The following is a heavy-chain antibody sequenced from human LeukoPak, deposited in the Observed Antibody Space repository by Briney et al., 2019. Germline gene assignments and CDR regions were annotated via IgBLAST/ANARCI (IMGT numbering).Heavy chain of an antibody. CDR3: ARADYKSGHWSFDL. Sequence: LTGRSLRLSCAASGFTFSDLYMDWVRQAPGKGLEWVGRARNKANSHTTEYAASVRGRFTISRDDSKNSLYLQMNSLKAEDTAVYFCARADYKSGHWSFDLWGRGTLVTVSS. J-gene: IGHJ2*01. V-gene: IGHV3-72*01. CDR1: GFTFSDLY. D-gene: IGHD3-10*01. CDR2: ARNKANSHTT.